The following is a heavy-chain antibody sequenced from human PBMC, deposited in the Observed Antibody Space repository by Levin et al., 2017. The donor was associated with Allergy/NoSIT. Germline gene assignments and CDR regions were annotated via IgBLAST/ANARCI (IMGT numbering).Heavy chain of an antibody. V-gene: IGHV5-51*01. J-gene: IGHJ6*02. Sequence: GESLKISCKGSGYSFTSYWIGWVRQMPGKGLEWMGIIYPGDSDTRYSPSFQGQVTISADKSISTAYLQWSSLKASDTAMYYCASNVPATAIPSSAYYYYGMDVWGQGTTVTVSS. CDR2: IYPGDSDT. CDR3: ASNVPATAIPSSAYYYYGMDV. D-gene: IGHD2-2*02. CDR1: GYSFTSYW.